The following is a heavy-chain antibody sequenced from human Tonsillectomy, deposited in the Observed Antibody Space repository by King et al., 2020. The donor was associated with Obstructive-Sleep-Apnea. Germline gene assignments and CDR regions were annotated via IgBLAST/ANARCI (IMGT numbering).Heavy chain of an antibody. CDR3: ARDPQWELIFDY. Sequence: QLVQSGGGVVQPGRSLRLSCAASGFTFSSYAMHWVRQAPGKGLEWVAVISYDGSNKYYADSVKGRFTISRDNSKNTLYLQMNSLRAEDTAVYYCARDPQWELIFDYWGQGTLVTVSS. J-gene: IGHJ4*02. CDR1: GFTFSSYA. V-gene: IGHV3-30*04. CDR2: ISYDGSNK. D-gene: IGHD1-26*01.